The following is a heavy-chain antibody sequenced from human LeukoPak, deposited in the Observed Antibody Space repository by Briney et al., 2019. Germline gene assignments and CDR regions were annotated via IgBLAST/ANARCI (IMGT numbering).Heavy chain of an antibody. CDR3: ARPAAAGRSGWFDP. D-gene: IGHD6-13*01. CDR1: GFTFSSYW. J-gene: IGHJ5*02. Sequence: QPGGSPRLSCAASGFTFSSYWMSWVRQAPGKGLEWVANIKQDGSEKYYVDSVKGRFTISRDNAKNSLYLQMNSLRAEDTAVYYCARPAAAGRSGWFDPWGQGTLVTVSS. V-gene: IGHV3-7*01. CDR2: IKQDGSEK.